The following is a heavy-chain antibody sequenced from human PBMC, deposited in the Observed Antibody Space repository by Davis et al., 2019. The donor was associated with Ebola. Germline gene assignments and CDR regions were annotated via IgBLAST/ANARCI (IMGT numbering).Heavy chain of an antibody. CDR2: IYYSGIP. CDR3: ARLCTEMASFYFEY. Sequence: MPSETLSLTCTVSGGSISSGGYYWSWIRQLPGKGLEWIGYIYYSGIPYSNPSLGSRVTISVDTSKNQFSLNLSSVTAADTAVYYCARLCTEMASFYFEYWGQGTLVTVSS. CDR1: GGSISSGGYY. D-gene: IGHD5-24*01. V-gene: IGHV4-31*03. J-gene: IGHJ4*02.